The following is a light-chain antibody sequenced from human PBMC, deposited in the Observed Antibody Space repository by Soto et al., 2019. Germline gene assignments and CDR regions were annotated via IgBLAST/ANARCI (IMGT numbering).Light chain of an antibody. J-gene: IGKJ1*01. CDR2: GAS. CDR3: QQYGSSPWT. V-gene: IGKV3-20*01. Sequence: EIVLTQSPGTLSLSPGERATLSCRASQSVSSSCLAWYQQKPGQAPRLLIYGASSRATGIPDRFSGSGSGTDFPLTISRLEPEDFAVYYCQQYGSSPWTFGQGTKVEIK. CDR1: QSVSSSC.